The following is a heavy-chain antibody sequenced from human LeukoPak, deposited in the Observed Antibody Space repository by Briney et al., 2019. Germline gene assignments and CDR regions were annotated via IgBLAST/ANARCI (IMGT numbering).Heavy chain of an antibody. J-gene: IGHJ4*02. CDR2: IYTSGST. CDR3: ARDRVRQGFFDY. Sequence: SETLSLTCTVSGGSISSGSYYWSWLRQPAGTGLEWIGRIYTSGSTNYNPSLKSRVTISVDTSKNQFSLKLSSVTAADTAVYYCARDRVRQGFFDYWGQGSLVTVSS. CDR1: GGSISSGSYY. V-gene: IGHV4-61*02. D-gene: IGHD3-10*01.